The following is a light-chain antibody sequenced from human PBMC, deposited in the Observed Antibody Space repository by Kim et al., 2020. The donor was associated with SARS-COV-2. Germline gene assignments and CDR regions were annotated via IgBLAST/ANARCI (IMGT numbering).Light chain of an antibody. CDR2: GAS. V-gene: IGKV3-20*01. Sequence: EIVLTQSPGTLSLSPGERAALSCKASQTVISYYLAWYQHKPGQAPRLLIYGASARATGIPDRFSGSGSGTDITLTITKLEPEDFAVYYCQQYGSSPITFGQGTRLEIK. CDR1: QTVISYY. CDR3: QQYGSSPIT. J-gene: IGKJ5*01.